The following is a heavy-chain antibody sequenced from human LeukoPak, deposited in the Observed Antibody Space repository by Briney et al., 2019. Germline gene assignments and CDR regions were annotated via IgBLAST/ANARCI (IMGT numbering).Heavy chain of an antibody. CDR2: INADSGGT. J-gene: IGHJ4*02. V-gene: IGHV1-2*02. Sequence: ASVRVSCKASGYTFTAYYMHWVRQAPGQGLGWMGWINADSGGTDCAQKFQDRVTLTRDTSISTAYMELSRLRSDDTAVYYCARDGHGGNSFDYWGQGTLVTVSS. D-gene: IGHD4-23*01. CDR3: ARDGHGGNSFDY. CDR1: GYTFTAYY.